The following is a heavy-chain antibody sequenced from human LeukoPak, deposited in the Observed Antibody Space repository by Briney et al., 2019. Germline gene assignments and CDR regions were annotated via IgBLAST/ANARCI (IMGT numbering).Heavy chain of an antibody. CDR3: ARVTGITGTIALGHLDY. D-gene: IGHD1-7*01. Sequence: SVKVSCKASGGTFSSHAISWVRQAPGQGLEWMGGIIPIFGTANYAQKFQGRVTITADKSTSTAYMELSSLRSEDTAVYYCARVTGITGTIALGHLDYWGQGTLVTVSS. J-gene: IGHJ4*02. CDR1: GGTFSSHA. V-gene: IGHV1-69*06. CDR2: IIPIFGTA.